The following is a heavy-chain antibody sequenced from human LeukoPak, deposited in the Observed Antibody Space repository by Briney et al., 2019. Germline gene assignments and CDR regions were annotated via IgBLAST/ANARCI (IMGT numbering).Heavy chain of an antibody. CDR2: ISSSSSYI. CDR1: GFTFSSYS. V-gene: IGHV3-21*01. Sequence: GGSLRLSCAASGFTFSSYSMNWVRQAPGKGLEWVSSISSSSSYIYYADSVKGRFTISRDNAKNSLYLQMNSLRAEDTAVYYCAREYSSSWFNNWFDPWGQGTLVTVSS. J-gene: IGHJ5*02. D-gene: IGHD6-13*01. CDR3: AREYSSSWFNNWFDP.